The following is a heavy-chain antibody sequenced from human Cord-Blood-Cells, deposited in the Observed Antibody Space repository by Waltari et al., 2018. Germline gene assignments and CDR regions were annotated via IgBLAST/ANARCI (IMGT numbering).Heavy chain of an antibody. V-gene: IGHV1-2*02. CDR1: GYTFTGYY. J-gene: IGHJ5*02. Sequence: QVQLVQSGAEVKKPGASVKVSCKASGYTFTGYYMHWVRPAPGQGLEWMGWINPNSGGTNYAQKFQGRVTMTRDTSISTAYMELSRLRSDDTAVYYCARDLGVGATPNWFDPWGQGTLVTVSS. CDR3: ARDLGVGATPNWFDP. D-gene: IGHD1-26*01. CDR2: INPNSGGT.